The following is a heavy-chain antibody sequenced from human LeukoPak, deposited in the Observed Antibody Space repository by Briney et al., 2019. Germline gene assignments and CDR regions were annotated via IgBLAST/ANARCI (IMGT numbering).Heavy chain of an antibody. CDR2: INSDGSGT. CDR1: GFTFTNYW. V-gene: IGHV3-74*01. CDR3: ARDGMTYGRHFDY. D-gene: IGHD3-10*01. J-gene: IGHJ4*02. Sequence: GGSLRLSCAASGFTFTNYWMHWVRQVSGKGLVWVSRINSDGSGTRYADFVKGRFTISRDNAKSTVYLQMNSLRTDDTAVYYCARDGMTYGRHFDYWGQGILVTVSS.